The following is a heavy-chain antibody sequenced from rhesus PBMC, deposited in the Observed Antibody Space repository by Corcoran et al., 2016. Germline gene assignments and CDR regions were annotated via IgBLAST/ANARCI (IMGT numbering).Heavy chain of an antibody. CDR2: INGKSGST. D-gene: IGHD6S26*01. J-gene: IGHJ4*01. CDR3: ARDGSSGWSGFDY. Sequence: QVQLQESGPGLVKPSETLSLPCAVSGASLSSYWWNWIRQPPGKGLEWIGEINGKSGSTNHTPARKIRVTIAKAASKNQFALKLSAVTSADTAVYYGARDGSSGWSGFDYWGQGVLVTVSS. V-gene: IGHV4-80*01. CDR1: GASLSSYW.